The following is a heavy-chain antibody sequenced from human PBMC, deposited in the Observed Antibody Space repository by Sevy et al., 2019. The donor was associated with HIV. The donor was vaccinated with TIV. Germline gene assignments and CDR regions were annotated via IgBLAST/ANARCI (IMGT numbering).Heavy chain of an antibody. V-gene: IGHV3-53*01. CDR1: GFTVSSNY. CDR3: ARSNSGSYQNGDY. Sequence: GGSLRLSCAASGFTVSSNYMSWVRQAPGKGLEWVSVIYSGGSTFYADSVTGRFTVSRDNSKNTLYLQLNSLRAEDTAVYYCARSNSGSYQNGDYWGQGTLVTVSS. CDR2: IYSGGST. D-gene: IGHD1-26*01. J-gene: IGHJ4*02.